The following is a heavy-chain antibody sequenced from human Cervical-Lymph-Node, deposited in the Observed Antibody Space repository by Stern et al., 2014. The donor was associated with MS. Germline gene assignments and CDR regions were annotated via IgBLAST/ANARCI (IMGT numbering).Heavy chain of an antibody. D-gene: IGHD3-22*01. Sequence: VQLVQSGAEVKKPGSSVKVSCKASGGTFSSYAISWVRQAPGQGLEWMGGIIPIFCTANYAQKFQGRVTITADESTNTAYMELSSLRSEDTAVYYCARGGEGYDSSGYYFDYFDYWGQGTLVTVSS. J-gene: IGHJ4*02. CDR3: ARGGEGYDSSGYYFDYFDY. V-gene: IGHV1-69*01. CDR2: IIPIFCTA. CDR1: GGTFSSYA.